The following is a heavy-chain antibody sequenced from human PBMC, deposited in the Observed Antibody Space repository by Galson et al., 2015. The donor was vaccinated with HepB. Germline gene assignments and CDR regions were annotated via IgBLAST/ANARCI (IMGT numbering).Heavy chain of an antibody. CDR2: INTNTGNP. V-gene: IGHV7-4-1*02. CDR3: ARDLGPSGYDNWFDP. D-gene: IGHD5-12*01. Sequence: SVKVSCKASGYTFTSYAMNWVRQAPGQGLEWMGWINTNTGNPTYAQGFTGRFVFPLDTSVSTAYLQISSLKAEDTAVYYCARDLGPSGYDNWFDPWGQGTLVTVSS. J-gene: IGHJ5*02. CDR1: GYTFTSYA.